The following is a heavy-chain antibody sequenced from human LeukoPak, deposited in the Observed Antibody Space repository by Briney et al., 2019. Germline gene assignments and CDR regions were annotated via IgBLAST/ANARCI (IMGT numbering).Heavy chain of an antibody. CDR1: GGSISSYY. D-gene: IGHD6-19*01. J-gene: IGHJ5*02. CDR3: ARLQGSGWWS. V-gene: IGHV4-59*01. CDR2: IYYSGST. Sequence: SETLSLTCTVSGGSISSYYWNRIRQPPGKGLEWIGYIYYSGSTNYNPSLQSRVTISVDTSKNQFSLKLTSVTAADTAVYYCARLQGSGWWSWGQGTLVTVSS.